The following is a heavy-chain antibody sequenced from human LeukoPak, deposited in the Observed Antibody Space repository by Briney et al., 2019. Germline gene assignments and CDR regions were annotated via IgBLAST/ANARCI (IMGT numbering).Heavy chain of an antibody. J-gene: IGHJ4*01. Sequence: SETLSLACTVSGDSITNYYWNWFRQPAGKGLEWIGRISTSGTTNYNPSLKSRVTMSVDTSNNQFSLMLRSLTAADTAVYYCARSALVAVGATPDYWGHGALVTVSS. CDR2: ISTSGTT. V-gene: IGHV4-4*07. CDR3: ARSALVAVGATPDY. D-gene: IGHD1-26*01. CDR1: GDSITNYY.